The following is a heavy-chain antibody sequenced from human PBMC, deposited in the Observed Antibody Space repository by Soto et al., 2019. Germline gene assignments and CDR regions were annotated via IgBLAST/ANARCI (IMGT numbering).Heavy chain of an antibody. Sequence: ASVKVSCKASGYSFTSYGISWVRQAPGQGLEWMGWVSGYSFDTIYVQKFQGRVTLTTDTSTSTAHMELRSLTYDDTAVYYCARAPRIVTAASGIRGFAYWGQGTQVTVPS. D-gene: IGHD3-16*02. CDR3: ARAPRIVTAASGIRGFAY. J-gene: IGHJ4*02. CDR2: VSGYSFDT. V-gene: IGHV1-18*01. CDR1: GYSFTSYG.